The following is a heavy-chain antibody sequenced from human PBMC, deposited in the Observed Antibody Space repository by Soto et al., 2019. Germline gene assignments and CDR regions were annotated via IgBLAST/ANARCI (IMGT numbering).Heavy chain of an antibody. V-gene: IGHV3-11*06. CDR3: VRGGLSTAYYYAY. CDR1: GFTFSDYY. D-gene: IGHD3-22*01. J-gene: IGHJ4*02. Sequence: QVQLVESGGGLVKPGGSLRLSCAASGFTFSDYYMSWIRQAPGKGLEWVSYISNTRTYTNYADSVKGRFTISRDNDKNSLFLQMSSLRAEDTALYYCVRGGLSTAYYYAYWGQGTLVTVSS. CDR2: ISNTRTYT.